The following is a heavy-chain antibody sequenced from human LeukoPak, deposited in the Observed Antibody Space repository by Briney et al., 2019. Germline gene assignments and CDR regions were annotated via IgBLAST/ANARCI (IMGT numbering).Heavy chain of an antibody. CDR3: ARGDPHADL. Sequence: GGSLRLSCAASGFYLSTYEMNWVRQAPGKGLEWIADITISGHTKNYADSVKGRFTISRDNAKTSLYLQMNSLRVEDTGVYYCARGDPHADLWGQGTLVTVSS. V-gene: IGHV3-48*03. J-gene: IGHJ5*02. CDR2: ITISGHTK. CDR1: GFYLSTYE.